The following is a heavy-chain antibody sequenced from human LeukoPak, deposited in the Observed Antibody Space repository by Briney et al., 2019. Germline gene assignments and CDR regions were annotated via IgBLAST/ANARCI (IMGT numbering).Heavy chain of an antibody. Sequence: PGGSLRLPCAASGFTFSSYSMNWVRQAPGKGLEWVSSISSSSSYIYYADSVKGRFTISRDNAKNSLYLQMNSLRAEDTAVYYCARGDTATSPDDYWGQGTLVTVSS. CDR1: GFTFSSYS. CDR2: ISSSSSYI. CDR3: ARGDTATSPDDY. V-gene: IGHV3-21*01. D-gene: IGHD5-18*01. J-gene: IGHJ4*02.